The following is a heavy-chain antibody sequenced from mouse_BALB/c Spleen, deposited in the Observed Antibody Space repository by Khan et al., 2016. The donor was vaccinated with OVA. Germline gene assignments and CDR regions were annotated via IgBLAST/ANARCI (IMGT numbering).Heavy chain of an antibody. CDR1: GYTFTNYW. V-gene: IGHV1-63*02. D-gene: IGHD2-14*01. CDR2: IYPGGGYS. Sequence: QVQLQQPGAEVVRPGTSVKMSCKAAGYTFTNYWIAWVKQRPGHGLEWIGDIYPGGGYSNYNEKFKGKATLKADTSSSTAYMQLSSLTSEDSAIYYCAKGNGYVDYAMDYWGQGTSVTVSS. CDR3: AKGNGYVDYAMDY. J-gene: IGHJ4*01.